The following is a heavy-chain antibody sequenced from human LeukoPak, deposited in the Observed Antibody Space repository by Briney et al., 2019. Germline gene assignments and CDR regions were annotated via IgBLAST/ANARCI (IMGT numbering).Heavy chain of an antibody. V-gene: IGHV1-2*02. CDR3: ARVRAYYDYVWGSYRYFYGMDV. J-gene: IGHJ6*02. D-gene: IGHD3-16*02. CDR2: INPNSGGT. CDR1: GYTFTGYY. Sequence: ASVKVSCKASGYTFTGYYMHWVRQAPGQGLEWMGWINPNSGGTNYAQKFQGRVTMTRDTSISTAYMGLSRLRPDDTAVYYCARVRAYYDYVWGSYRYFYGMDVWGQGTTVTVSS.